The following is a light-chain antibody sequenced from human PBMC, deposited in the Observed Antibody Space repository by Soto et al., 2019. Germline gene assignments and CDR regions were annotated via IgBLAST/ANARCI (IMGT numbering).Light chain of an antibody. CDR1: SSVVGSYNL. J-gene: IGLJ1*01. V-gene: IGLV2-23*02. CDR3: CSYAGRSTHV. Sequence: QSVLTQPASVSGSPGQSITISCTGTSSVVGSYNLVSWYLQHPGKAPKLVIFEVSKRPSGVSNRFSGSKSGNTASLTISGLQAEDEADYYYCSYAGRSTHVFGTGTKVTVL. CDR2: EVS.